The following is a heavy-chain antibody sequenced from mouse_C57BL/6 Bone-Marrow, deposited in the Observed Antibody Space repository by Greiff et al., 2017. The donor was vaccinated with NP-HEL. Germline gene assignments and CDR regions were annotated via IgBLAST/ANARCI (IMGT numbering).Heavy chain of an antibody. CDR1: GYTFTSYW. CDR2: IYPSDSYT. Sequence: QVQLQQPGAELVRPGTSVKLSCKASGYTFTSYWMHWVKQRPGQGLEWIGVIYPSDSYTNYNQKFKGKATLTVDTSSSTAYMQLSSLTSEDSAVYYCARDYYGNYDYAMDYWGQGTSVTVSS. D-gene: IGHD2-1*01. V-gene: IGHV1-59*01. J-gene: IGHJ4*01. CDR3: ARDYYGNYDYAMDY.